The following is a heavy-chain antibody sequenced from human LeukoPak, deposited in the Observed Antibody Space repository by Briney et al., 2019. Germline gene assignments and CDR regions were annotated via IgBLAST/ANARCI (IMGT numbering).Heavy chain of an antibody. CDR3: ATNCGGDCQMRDY. Sequence: SETLSLTCPVSGGSINSSRYCWGWIRQPPGKGLEWIGSIDYSGSTYYNPSLKSRVTISVDTSKNQFSLKLSSVTAADTAVYYCATNCGGDCQMRDYWGQGTLVTVSS. J-gene: IGHJ4*02. CDR2: IDYSGST. V-gene: IGHV4-39*01. D-gene: IGHD2-21*02. CDR1: GGSINSSRYC.